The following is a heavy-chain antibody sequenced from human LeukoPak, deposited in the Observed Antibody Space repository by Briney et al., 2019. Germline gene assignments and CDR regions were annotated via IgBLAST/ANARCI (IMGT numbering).Heavy chain of an antibody. V-gene: IGHV3-74*01. J-gene: IGHJ4*02. CDR3: ARDNYYSIDY. CDR2: INSDGTST. CDR1: GFTFSTTW. D-gene: IGHD1-26*01. Sequence: GGSLRLSCGASGFTFSTTWMHWVRQAPGKGLVCVSCINSDGTSTVYADSVKGRFTISRDNAKNTVYLQMSGLGVDDTAVYYCARDNYYSIDYWGQGTLVTVSS.